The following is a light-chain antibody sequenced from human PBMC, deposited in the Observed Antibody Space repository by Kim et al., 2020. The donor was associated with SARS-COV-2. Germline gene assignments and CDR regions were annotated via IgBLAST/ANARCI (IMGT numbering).Light chain of an antibody. CDR3: QQYKSYPWT. CDR2: KAS. Sequence: ASIGDRATITCRASRNIATWVAWYQQKPGEAPRLLIYKASNLKSGVPSRFSGSGSGTEFTLTTDSLQADDLATYYCQQYKSYPWTFGQGTKVEIK. J-gene: IGKJ1*01. V-gene: IGKV1-5*03. CDR1: RNIATW.